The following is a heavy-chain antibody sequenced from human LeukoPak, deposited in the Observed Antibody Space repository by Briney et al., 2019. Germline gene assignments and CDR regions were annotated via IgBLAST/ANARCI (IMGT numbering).Heavy chain of an antibody. J-gene: IGHJ3*02. D-gene: IGHD3-3*01. Sequence: GGSLRLSCVASGFTFDDFAMHWVRQAPGKGLEWVSLITWDAGSTYNPDSVRGRFTISRDNSKNSLHLQMNGLRAEDTALYYCAASSGIWSGFHIWGQGTMVTVSS. CDR2: ITWDAGST. CDR1: GFTFDDFA. CDR3: AASSGIWSGFHI. V-gene: IGHV3-43D*03.